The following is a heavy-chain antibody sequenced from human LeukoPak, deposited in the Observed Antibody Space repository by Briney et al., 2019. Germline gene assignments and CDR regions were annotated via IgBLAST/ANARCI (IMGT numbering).Heavy chain of an antibody. V-gene: IGHV5-51*01. CDR1: GYSFTSYW. J-gene: IGHJ4*02. D-gene: IGHD2-2*01. Sequence: GESLKISCKGSGYSFTSYWIGWVRQMPGKGLEWMGIIYPGDSDTRYSPSFQGQVTISADKSISTAYLQWSSLKASDTAMYHCARVPTPCSSTSCYDDYWGQGTLVTVSS. CDR3: ARVPTPCSSTSCYDDY. CDR2: IYPGDSDT.